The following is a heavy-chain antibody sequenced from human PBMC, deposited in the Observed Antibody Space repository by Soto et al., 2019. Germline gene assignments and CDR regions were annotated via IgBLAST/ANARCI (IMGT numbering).Heavy chain of an antibody. CDR1: GYTFTSYY. J-gene: IGHJ4*02. V-gene: IGHV1-69*13. Sequence: VKVSCKASGYTFTSYYMHWVRQAPGQGLEWMGGIIPIFGTANYAQKFQGRVTITADESTSTAYMELSSLRSEDTAVYYCARSLYYYDSSGYYYGNDYWGQGTLVTVSS. CDR3: ARSLYYYDSSGYYYGNDY. D-gene: IGHD3-22*01. CDR2: IIPIFGTA.